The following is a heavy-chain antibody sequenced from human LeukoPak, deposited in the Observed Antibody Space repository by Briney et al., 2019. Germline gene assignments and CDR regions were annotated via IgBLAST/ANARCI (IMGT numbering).Heavy chain of an antibody. J-gene: IGHJ4*02. V-gene: IGHV4-34*01. Sequence: SETLSLTCAVYGGSFIGYSWKWIRQPPGKGLEWIGEINHSGITTYNPSLKSRVTISVDTSKNQFSLKLSSVTSADTAVYYCARGRTMVRGVSSRTLENDYWGQGTLVTVSS. CDR1: GGSFIGYS. CDR3: ARGRTMVRGVSSRTLENDY. CDR2: INHSGIT. D-gene: IGHD3-10*01.